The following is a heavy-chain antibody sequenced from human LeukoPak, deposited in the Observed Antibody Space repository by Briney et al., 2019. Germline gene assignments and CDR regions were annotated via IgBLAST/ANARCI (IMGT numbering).Heavy chain of an antibody. CDR3: ARSYCGGDCYFYFQH. Sequence: GGSLRLSCAASGFTFSSYAMHWVRQAPGKGLEWVAVISYDGSNKYYADSVKGRFTISRDNSKNTLYLQMNSLRAEDTAVYYCARSYCGGDCYFYFQHWGQGTLVTVSS. J-gene: IGHJ1*01. CDR2: ISYDGSNK. V-gene: IGHV3-30-3*01. CDR1: GFTFSSYA. D-gene: IGHD2-21*02.